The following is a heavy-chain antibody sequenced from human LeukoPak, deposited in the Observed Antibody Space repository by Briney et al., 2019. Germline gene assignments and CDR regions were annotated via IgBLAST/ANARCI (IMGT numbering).Heavy chain of an antibody. D-gene: IGHD6-25*01. CDR2: SCPHGSTP. CDR3: VRGSAPERGLDY. Sequence: GGSLRLSCAASGFAFSDYCMHWVRQAPGEGLLWVSRSCPHGSTPVYADSVKGRFTISRDDAKNSLYLQMNSLRGEDTAVYYYVRGSAPERGLDYWGQGARVTVSS. CDR1: GFAFSDYC. V-gene: IGHV3-74*01. J-gene: IGHJ4*02.